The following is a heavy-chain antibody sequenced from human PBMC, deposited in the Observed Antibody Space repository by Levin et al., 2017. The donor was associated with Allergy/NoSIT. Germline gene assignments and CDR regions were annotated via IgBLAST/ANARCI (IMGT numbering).Heavy chain of an antibody. CDR3: ARGRRRITYYYDSSGSNAFDI. Sequence: KSSETLSLTCAVYGGSFSGYYWSWIRQPPGKGLEWIGEINHSGSTNYNPSLKSRVTISVDTSKNQFSLKLSSVTAADTAVYYCARGRRRITYYYDSSGSNAFDIWGQGTMVTVSS. V-gene: IGHV4-34*01. CDR2: INHSGST. J-gene: IGHJ3*02. CDR1: GGSFSGYY. D-gene: IGHD3-22*01.